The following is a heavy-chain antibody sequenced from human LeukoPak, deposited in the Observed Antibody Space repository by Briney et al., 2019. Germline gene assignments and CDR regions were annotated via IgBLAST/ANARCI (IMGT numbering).Heavy chain of an antibody. V-gene: IGHV4-59*11. D-gene: IGHD1/OR15-1a*01. Sequence: SETLSLTCTVSGVSISTHYWSWIRQPPGKGLEWIGYIYHSGATNYNPSLKSRVTISVDTSKNQFSLKLSSVTAADTAVYYCARNSLDLDYWGQGTLVTVSS. CDR2: IYHSGAT. CDR1: GVSISTHY. J-gene: IGHJ4*02. CDR3: ARNSLDLDY.